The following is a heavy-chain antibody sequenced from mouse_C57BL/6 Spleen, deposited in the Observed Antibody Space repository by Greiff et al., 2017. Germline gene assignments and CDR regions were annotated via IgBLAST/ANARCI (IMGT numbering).Heavy chain of an antibody. CDR1: GFTFSDYY. J-gene: IGHJ2*01. CDR3: ARDGGRGRYFDY. V-gene: IGHV5-16*01. CDR2: INYDGSST. D-gene: IGHD3-3*01. Sequence: EVQLQESEGGLVKPGSSMKLSCTASGFTFSDYYMDWVRQVPEKGLEWVANINYDGSSTYYMDSVKSRFIISRDNAKNILYLQRSSLKSEDTATYDCARDGGRGRYFDYWGQGTTLTVSS.